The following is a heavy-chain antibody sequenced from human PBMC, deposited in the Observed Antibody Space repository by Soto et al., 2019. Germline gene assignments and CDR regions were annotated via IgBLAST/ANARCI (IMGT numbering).Heavy chain of an antibody. Sequence: SETLSLTCTVSGGSISSPNFYWTWIRQTPGKGLQWIGQINHSGSSIYNPSLKNRVTISTMSNNKFSLELSSVTAADTAVYYCTRGLFSGSSYSGSWYYFDSWGQGTMVTVSS. J-gene: IGHJ4*02. CDR2: INHSGSS. CDR3: TRGLFSGSSYSGSWYYFDS. D-gene: IGHD1-26*01. V-gene: IGHV4-39*07. CDR1: GGSISSPNFY.